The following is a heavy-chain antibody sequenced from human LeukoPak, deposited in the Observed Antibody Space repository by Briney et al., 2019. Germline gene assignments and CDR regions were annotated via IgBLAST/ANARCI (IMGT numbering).Heavy chain of an antibody. CDR2: ISGSGGSI. D-gene: IGHD6-13*01. CDR3: AKEAVAAAGPFDY. J-gene: IGHJ4*02. CDR1: GFTFSSYA. V-gene: IGHV3-23*01. Sequence: QAGGSLRLSCAASGFTFSSYAMSWVRQAPGKGLEWVSSISGSGGSIYYADSVKGRFTIPRDNSKSTLYLQMNSLRAEDTAIYYCAKEAVAAAGPFDYWGQGTLVTVSS.